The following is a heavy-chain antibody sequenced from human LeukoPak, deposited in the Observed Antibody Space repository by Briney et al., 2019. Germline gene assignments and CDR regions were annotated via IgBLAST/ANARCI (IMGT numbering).Heavy chain of an antibody. D-gene: IGHD2-21*02. CDR3: ARDRAYCGGGCLLYGMDV. V-gene: IGHV4-31*03. CDR2: IYYSGST. CDR1: GGSISSGGYY. Sequence: PSQTLSLTCTVSGGSISSGGYYWSWIRQHPGKGLEWIGYIYYSGSTYYNPSLKSRVTISVDTSKNQFSLKLSSVTAADTAVYYCARDRAYCGGGCLLYGMDVWGQGTTVTVSS. J-gene: IGHJ6*02.